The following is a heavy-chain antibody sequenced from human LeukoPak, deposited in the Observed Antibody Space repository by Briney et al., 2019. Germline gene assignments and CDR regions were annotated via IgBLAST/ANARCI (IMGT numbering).Heavy chain of an antibody. D-gene: IGHD6-13*01. CDR2: INPNNGGT. CDR3: ARDRGSSWFADY. V-gene: IGHV1-2*02. J-gene: IGHJ4*02. CDR1: GYTFTNHG. Sequence: ASVKVSCKASGYTFTNHGISWVRQAPGQGLEWMGWINPNNGGTKYGKKFQGRVTMTSDTSISTAYMELSRLRYDDTAMYYCARDRGSSWFADYWGQGTLVTVSS.